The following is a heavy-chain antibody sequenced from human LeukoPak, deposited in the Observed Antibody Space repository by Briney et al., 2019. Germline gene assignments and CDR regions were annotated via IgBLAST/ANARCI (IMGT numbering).Heavy chain of an antibody. CDR3: AKEGTGIHFDY. J-gene: IGHJ4*02. V-gene: IGHV3-48*02. CDR1: GFTFRSYA. Sequence: GGSLRLSCAASGFTFRSYAMQWVRQAPGKGLEWVSYITYNSGTIFYADSVKGRFTISRDNAKDSLYLQMSSLRDEDTAVYYCAKEGTGIHFDYWGQGTLVTVSS. D-gene: IGHD1-1*01. CDR2: ITYNSGTI.